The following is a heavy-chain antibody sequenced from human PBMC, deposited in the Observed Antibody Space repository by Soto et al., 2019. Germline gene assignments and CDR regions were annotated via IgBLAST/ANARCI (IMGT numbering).Heavy chain of an antibody. CDR3: ARCFISGSHYSGGWYYFDS. Sequence: SETLSLTCDVYGGSFSDYIWTWIRQTPGKGLQWIGQINHSGSANYNPSLKSRVTISVHTSSSQFSLELSSVTAADTAVYYCARCFISGSHYSGGWYYFDSWGQGTQVT. J-gene: IGHJ4*02. D-gene: IGHD1-26*01. V-gene: IGHV4-34*01. CDR1: GGSFSDYI. CDR2: INHSGSA.